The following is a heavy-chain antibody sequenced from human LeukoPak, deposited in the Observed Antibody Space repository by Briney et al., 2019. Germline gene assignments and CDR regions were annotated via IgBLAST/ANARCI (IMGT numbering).Heavy chain of an antibody. Sequence: PGGSLRLSCAASGFTVSSNYMSWVRQAPGKGLEWVSVIYSGGSTYRADSVKGRFTISRDNSKNTLYLQMNSLRAEDTAVYYCARGSRHSSGWGAFDYWGQGTLVTVSS. CDR1: GFTVSSNY. D-gene: IGHD6-19*01. CDR3: ARGSRHSSGWGAFDY. CDR2: IYSGGST. J-gene: IGHJ4*02. V-gene: IGHV3-53*01.